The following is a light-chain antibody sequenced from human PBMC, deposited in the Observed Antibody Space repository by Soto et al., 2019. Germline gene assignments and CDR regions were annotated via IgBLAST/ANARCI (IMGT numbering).Light chain of an antibody. V-gene: IGKV1-5*01. J-gene: IGKJ1*01. CDR1: HSISSW. CDR3: QQYNSYWT. CDR2: AAS. Sequence: IQMTQSPSALAASVGDRVTSTCRASHSISSWLAWYQQKPGKAPNLLIYAASTLESGVPSRFSGSGSGTEFTLTISSLQPDDFATYYCQQYNSYWTFGQGTKVDIK.